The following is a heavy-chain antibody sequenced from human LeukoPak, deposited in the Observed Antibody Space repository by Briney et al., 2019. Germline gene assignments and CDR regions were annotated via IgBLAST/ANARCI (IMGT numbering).Heavy chain of an antibody. CDR2: IYYSGST. V-gene: IGHV4-59*11. CDR3: ARAWDCSSTSCYTGMSNGNWFDP. Sequence: PSETLSLTCTVSGGSISSHYWSWIRQPPGKGLEWIGYIYYSGSTNYNPSLKSRVTISVDTSKNQFSLKLSSVTAADTAVYYCARAWDCSSTSCYTGMSNGNWFDPWGQGTLVTVSS. D-gene: IGHD2-2*02. J-gene: IGHJ5*02. CDR1: GGSISSHY.